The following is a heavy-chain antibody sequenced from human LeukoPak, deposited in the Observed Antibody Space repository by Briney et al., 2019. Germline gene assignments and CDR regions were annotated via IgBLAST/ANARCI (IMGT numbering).Heavy chain of an antibody. CDR1: GASISIYY. CDR3: ARKKIYYDSSGRQFYSCDY. J-gene: IGHJ4*02. Sequence: SETLSLTCTVSGASISIYYWSWIRQPPGKGLEWIGYIYYSGSTNYNPSLKSRVTISVDTSKNQFSLKLSSVTAADTAVYYCARKKIYYDSSGRQFYSCDYWGQGPLVTVSS. V-gene: IGHV4-59*08. CDR2: IYYSGST. D-gene: IGHD3-22*01.